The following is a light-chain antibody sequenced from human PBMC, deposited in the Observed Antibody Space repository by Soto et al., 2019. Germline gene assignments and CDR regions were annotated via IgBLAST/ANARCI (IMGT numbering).Light chain of an antibody. Sequence: QSALTQPASVSGSPGQSITISCTGTSSDVGGYNYVSWYQQHPGKAPKLMIYEVSNRPSGISNRFSRSKSGNTASLTISGLQAEDEADYYCSSYTTNSGWVFGGGTKLTVL. CDR1: SSDVGGYNY. CDR2: EVS. V-gene: IGLV2-14*01. CDR3: SSYTTNSGWV. J-gene: IGLJ3*02.